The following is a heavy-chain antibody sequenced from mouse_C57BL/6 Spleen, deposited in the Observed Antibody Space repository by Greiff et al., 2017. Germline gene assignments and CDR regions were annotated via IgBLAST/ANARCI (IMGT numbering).Heavy chain of an antibody. V-gene: IGHV1-18*01. Sequence: VQLQQSGPELVKPGASVKIPCKASGYTFTDYNMDWVKQSHGKSLEWIGDINPNNGGTIYNQKFKGKATLTVDKSSSTAYMELRSLTSEDTAVYYCARSTNWDRYYAMDYWGQGTSVTVSS. D-gene: IGHD4-1*01. CDR2: INPNNGGT. CDR1: GYTFTDYN. J-gene: IGHJ4*01. CDR3: ARSTNWDRYYAMDY.